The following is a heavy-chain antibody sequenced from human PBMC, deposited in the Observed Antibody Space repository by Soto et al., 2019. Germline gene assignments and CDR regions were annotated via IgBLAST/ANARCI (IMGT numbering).Heavy chain of an antibody. J-gene: IGHJ4*02. CDR3: ATPVALIDY. CDR2: ISGSGGST. CDR1: GFTFSSYA. Sequence: VGSLRLSCAASGFTFSSYAMSWVRQAPGKGLEWVSAISGSGGSTYYADSVKGRFTISRDNSKNTLYLQMNSLRAEDTAVYHCATPVALIDYWGQGTLVTVSS. D-gene: IGHD6-19*01. V-gene: IGHV3-23*01.